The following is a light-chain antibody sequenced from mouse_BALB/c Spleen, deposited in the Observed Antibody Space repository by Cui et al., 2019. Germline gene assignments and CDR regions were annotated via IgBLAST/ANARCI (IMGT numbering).Light chain of an antibody. Sequence: QLVLTQLPAIMSASPGEKVTISCSASSSVSYLYWYQQKPGSSPKPWIYRTSNLASGVPARFSGSGSGTSYSLTISSMEAEDAATYYCQQYHSYPPTFGGGTKLEIK. J-gene: IGKJ1*01. CDR1: SSVSY. CDR3: QQYHSYPPT. V-gene: IGKV4-61*01. CDR2: RTS.